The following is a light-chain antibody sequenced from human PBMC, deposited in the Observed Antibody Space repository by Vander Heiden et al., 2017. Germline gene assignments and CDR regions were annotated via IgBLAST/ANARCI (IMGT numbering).Light chain of an antibody. CDR2: AAS. J-gene: IGKJ2*01. CDR1: QSISNY. Sequence: DIQMTQSPSSLSASVGDRVTITCRASQSISNYLNWYQKKPGKAPKLLIYAASNLQSAVPSRSTGSGSRIDFTLTISRLLREDLATSYSRLRDTTGYTFGQGTKLEIK. CDR3: RLRDTTGYT. V-gene: IGKV1-39*01.